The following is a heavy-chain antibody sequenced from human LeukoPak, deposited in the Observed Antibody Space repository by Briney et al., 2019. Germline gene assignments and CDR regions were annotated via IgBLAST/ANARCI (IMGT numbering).Heavy chain of an antibody. Sequence: KPSETLSLTCTVSGGSISSYYWSWIRQPPGKGLEWIGYIYYSGTTNYNPSLKSRVTISVDTSKNQFSLKLSSVTAADTAVYYCASSKWLLLRYAFDIWGQGTMVTVSS. J-gene: IGHJ3*02. CDR2: IYYSGTT. V-gene: IGHV4-59*01. D-gene: IGHD3-22*01. CDR3: ASSKWLLLRYAFDI. CDR1: GGSISSYY.